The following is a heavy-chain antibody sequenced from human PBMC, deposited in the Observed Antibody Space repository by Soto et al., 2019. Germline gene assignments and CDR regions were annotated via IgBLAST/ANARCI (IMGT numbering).Heavy chain of an antibody. D-gene: IGHD4-17*01. V-gene: IGHV3-30*18. J-gene: IGHJ4*02. Sequence: GGSLRLSCAASGFTFSSYGMHWVRQAPGKGLEWVAVISYDGSNKYYADSVKGRFTISRDNSKNTLYLQMNSLRAEDTAVYYCAKDINTVTTAFDYWGQGTLVTVSS. CDR3: AKDINTVTTAFDY. CDR1: GFTFSSYG. CDR2: ISYDGSNK.